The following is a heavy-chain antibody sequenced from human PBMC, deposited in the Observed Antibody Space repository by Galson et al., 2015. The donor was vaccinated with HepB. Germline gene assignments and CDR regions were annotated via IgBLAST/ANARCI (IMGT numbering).Heavy chain of an antibody. V-gene: IGHV1-3*01. D-gene: IGHD3-3*01. CDR1: GYTFTSYA. J-gene: IGHJ3*02. CDR2: INAGNGNT. Sequence: SVKVSCKASGYTFTSYAIQWVRQAPGQRLEWMGWINAGNGNTKYSEKFQGRVTITRDTSASTAYLYLSSLRSEDTAVYYCAREHDLWSGFGFDIWGRGTMVTVSS. CDR3: AREHDLWSGFGFDI.